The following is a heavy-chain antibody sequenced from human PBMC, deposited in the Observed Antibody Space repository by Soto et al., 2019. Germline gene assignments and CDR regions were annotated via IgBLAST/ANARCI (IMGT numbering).Heavy chain of an antibody. CDR2: IIDIFDTA. CDR3: ARDGRSRTSPPGGDYYYYYGMDV. V-gene: IGHV1-69*13. CDR1: GSTFSSYV. D-gene: IGHD2-2*01. Sequence: SVKVSCKASGSTFSSYVITWVRQAPGQGLERMGGIIDIFDTANYAHKFQGRLTITADESTMTGYMELSSLRSDDTAVYYCARDGRSRTSPPGGDYYYYYGMDVWGQGTTVTVSS. J-gene: IGHJ6*01.